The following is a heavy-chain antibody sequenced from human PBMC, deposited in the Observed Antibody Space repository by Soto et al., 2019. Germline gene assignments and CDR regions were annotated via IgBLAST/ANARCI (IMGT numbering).Heavy chain of an antibody. CDR3: TKEEGVVTLIPSVALFPTAHARGPDY. D-gene: IGHD2-21*02. Sequence: GGSLRLSCAGSQFTFSRYGMHWVRQAPGKGLEWVAVISYDGSTKYYADSVKGRFTISRDNPKNTLHLQMDSLRAEDTAMYYCTKEEGVVTLIPSVALFPTAHARGPDYWGQGTLVTVSP. CDR1: QFTFSRYG. V-gene: IGHV3-30*18. J-gene: IGHJ4*01. CDR2: ISYDGSTK.